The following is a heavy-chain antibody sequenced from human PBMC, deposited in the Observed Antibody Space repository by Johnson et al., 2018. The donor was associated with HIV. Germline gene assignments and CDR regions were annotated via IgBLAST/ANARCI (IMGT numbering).Heavy chain of an antibody. D-gene: IGHD4-23*01. Sequence: QVQLVESGGGVVQPGRSLRLSCAASGFTFSSYAMHWVRQAPGKGLEWVAVISYDGSNKYYADSVKGRFTISRDNSKNTLYLQMNSLRAEDTAVYYCANYGGNHRGRFDIWGQGTMVTVSS. CDR3: ANYGGNHRGRFDI. V-gene: IGHV3-30*04. J-gene: IGHJ3*02. CDR1: GFTFSSYA. CDR2: ISYDGSNK.